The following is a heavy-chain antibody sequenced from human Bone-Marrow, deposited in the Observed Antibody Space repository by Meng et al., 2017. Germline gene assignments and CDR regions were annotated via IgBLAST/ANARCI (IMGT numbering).Heavy chain of an antibody. CDR1: GGSISSGGYY. D-gene: IGHD4-11*01. CDR3: ARGPTTMAHDFDY. J-gene: IGHJ4*02. V-gene: IGHV4-31*03. Sequence: QVQLQESGPGLVKPSPPLSLTCTVSGGSISSGGYYWSWIRQHPGKGLEWIGYIYYSGSTYYNPSLESRATISVDTSQNNLSLKLSSVTAADSAVYYCARGPTTMAHDFDYWGQGTLVTVSS. CDR2: IYYSGST.